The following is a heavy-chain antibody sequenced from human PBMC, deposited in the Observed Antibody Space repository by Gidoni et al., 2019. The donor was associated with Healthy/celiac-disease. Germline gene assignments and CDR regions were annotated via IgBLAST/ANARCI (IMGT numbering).Heavy chain of an antibody. Sequence: QVQLVQSGAEVKKPGASVKVSCKVSGYTFTGYYMHWVRQAPGQGLEWMGWINPNSGGTNYAQKFQGRVTMTRDTSISTAYMELSRLRSDDTAVYYCARGRLERPPHPYYYYGMDVWGQGTTVTVSS. CDR2: INPNSGGT. CDR1: GYTFTGYY. CDR3: ARGRLERPPHPYYYYGMDV. J-gene: IGHJ6*02. D-gene: IGHD1-1*01. V-gene: IGHV1-2*02.